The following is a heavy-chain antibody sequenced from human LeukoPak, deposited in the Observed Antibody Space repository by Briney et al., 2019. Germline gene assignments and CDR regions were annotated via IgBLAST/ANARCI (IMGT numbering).Heavy chain of an antibody. CDR1: GFTFGDYD. D-gene: IGHD3-22*01. J-gene: IGHJ4*02. Sequence: GGSLRLSCTASGFTFGDYDMSWFRQAPGKGLEWVGFIRSKAYGGTTEYAASVKGRFTISRDDSKNIAYLQMNSLKNEDTAVYYCTRGIRLDSSGYFYFDYWGQGKLVTVSS. V-gene: IGHV3-49*03. CDR3: TRGIRLDSSGYFYFDY. CDR2: IRSKAYGGTT.